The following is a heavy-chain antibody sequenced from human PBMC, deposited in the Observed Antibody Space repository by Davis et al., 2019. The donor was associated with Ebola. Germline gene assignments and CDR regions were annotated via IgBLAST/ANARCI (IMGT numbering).Heavy chain of an antibody. D-gene: IGHD2-21*02. J-gene: IGHJ6*04. CDR2: INAGNGNT. Sequence: AASVKVSCKASGFTFTSSAMHWVRQAPGQRLEWMGWINAGNGNTKYSQKFQGRVTITRDTSASTAYMELSSLRSEDTAVYYCARDGAVVTAINYYYYYGMDVWGKGTTVTVSS. V-gene: IGHV1-3*01. CDR3: ARDGAVVTAINYYYYYGMDV. CDR1: GFTFTSSA.